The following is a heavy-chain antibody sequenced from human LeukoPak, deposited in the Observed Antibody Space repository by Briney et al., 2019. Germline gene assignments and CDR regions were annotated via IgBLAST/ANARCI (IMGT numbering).Heavy chain of an antibody. CDR1: GFTFSSYW. Sequence: GGSLRLSCAASGFTFSSYWMSWVRQAPGKGLEWVANIKQDGSEKYYVDSVKGRFTISRDNAKNSLYLQMNSLRAEDTAVYYCARGIDRSGYTYYFDYWGQGTLVTVSS. J-gene: IGHJ4*02. CDR3: ARGIDRSGYTYYFDY. D-gene: IGHD3-22*01. V-gene: IGHV3-7*01. CDR2: IKQDGSEK.